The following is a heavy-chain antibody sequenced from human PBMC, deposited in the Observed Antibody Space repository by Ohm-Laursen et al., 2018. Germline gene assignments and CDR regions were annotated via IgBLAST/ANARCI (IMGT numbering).Heavy chain of an antibody. CDR1: GLTFRNYG. V-gene: IGHV3-33*06. Sequence: RSLRLSCAASGLTFRNYGMHWVRQAPGKGLEWVAVIWYDGSNKYYADSVKGRFTISRDNSKNTLYLQMNSLRAEDTAVYYCAKTAYYDFWSDQRYYFDYWGQGTLVTVSS. CDR2: IWYDGSNK. CDR3: AKTAYYDFWSDQRYYFDY. D-gene: IGHD3-3*01. J-gene: IGHJ4*02.